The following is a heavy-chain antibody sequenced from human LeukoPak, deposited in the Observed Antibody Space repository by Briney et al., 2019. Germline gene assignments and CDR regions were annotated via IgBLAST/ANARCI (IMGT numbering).Heavy chain of an antibody. V-gene: IGHV1-3*04. CDR2: INTGNGNT. Sequence: ASVKVSCKASGYTFTSYAMHRVRQAPGQRLEWMGWINTGNGNTKYSQKFQGRVTITRDTSASTAYMELSSLRSEDTAVYYCARSGWYADLPFWGQGTLVTVSS. J-gene: IGHJ4*02. CDR1: GYTFTSYA. CDR3: ARSGWYADLPF. D-gene: IGHD6-19*01.